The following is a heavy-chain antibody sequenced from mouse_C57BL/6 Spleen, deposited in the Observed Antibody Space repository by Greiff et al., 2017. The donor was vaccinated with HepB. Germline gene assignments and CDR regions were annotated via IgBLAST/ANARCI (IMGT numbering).Heavy chain of an antibody. CDR3: TEQRGVFWY. Sequence: QVQLQQPGAELVRPGSSVKLSCKASGYTFTSYWMDWVKQRPGQGLEWIGNIYPSDSETHYNKKFKGKATLTVDKSSSTAYMQLSSLKSKDSAVYDCTEQRGVFWYWGQGTLVTVAA. D-gene: IGHD6-1*01. CDR1: GYTFTSYW. V-gene: IGHV1-61*01. J-gene: IGHJ3*01. CDR2: IYPSDSET.